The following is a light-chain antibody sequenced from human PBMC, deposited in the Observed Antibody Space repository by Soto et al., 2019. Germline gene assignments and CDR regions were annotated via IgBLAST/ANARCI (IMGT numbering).Light chain of an antibody. CDR1: QSVFYSSNNKNY. Sequence: DIVMTHSPDSLAVSLGERATINCKSSQSVFYSSNNKNYLAWYQQKPGQPPKLLIYWASTRESGVPDRISGSGSGTDFTLTITSLQAEDVAVYYCQQYYTAPTWTFGQGTKVDIK. CDR2: WAS. CDR3: QQYYTAPTWT. J-gene: IGKJ1*01. V-gene: IGKV4-1*01.